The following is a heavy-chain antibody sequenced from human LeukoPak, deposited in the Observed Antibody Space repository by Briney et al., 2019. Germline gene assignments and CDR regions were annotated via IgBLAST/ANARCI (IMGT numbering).Heavy chain of an antibody. CDR1: GHTFTSYY. CDR2: INPSGGST. J-gene: IGHJ4*02. Sequence: GASVKVSCKASGHTFTSYYMHWVRQAPGQGLEWMGIINPSGGSTSYAQKFQGRVTMTRDTSTSTVYMELSSLRSEDTAVYYCARDPMDYDFWSGEDYWGQGTLVTVSS. D-gene: IGHD3-3*01. V-gene: IGHV1-46*01. CDR3: ARDPMDYDFWSGEDY.